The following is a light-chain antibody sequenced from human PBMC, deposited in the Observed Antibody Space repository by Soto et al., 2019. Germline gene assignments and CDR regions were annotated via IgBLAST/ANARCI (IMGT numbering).Light chain of an antibody. CDR3: QQYGSSPAT. V-gene: IGKV3-15*01. J-gene: IGKJ1*01. CDR2: TAS. CDR1: QTVGRN. Sequence: EIVMTQSPTSLSVSPGERAILSCRASQTVGRNLAWYQQKPGQAPRLLIHTASTRAPGIPARFSGSGSGTDFTLTISSLEPEDFAVYFCQQYGSSPATFGQGTKVDIK.